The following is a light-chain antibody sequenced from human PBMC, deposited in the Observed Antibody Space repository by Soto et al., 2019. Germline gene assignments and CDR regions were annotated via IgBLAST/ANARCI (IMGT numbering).Light chain of an antibody. CDR2: GAS. CDR3: KQYGSSPPT. V-gene: IGKV3-20*01. Sequence: EIVLTQSPGALSLSPGERATLSCRASQSVTSSYLAWYQQKPGQAPRLLIYGASSRATGIPDRFSGSGFGTDFTLTISRLEPEDIAVYYCKQYGSSPPTFGQGTKGDIK. J-gene: IGKJ1*01. CDR1: QSVTSSY.